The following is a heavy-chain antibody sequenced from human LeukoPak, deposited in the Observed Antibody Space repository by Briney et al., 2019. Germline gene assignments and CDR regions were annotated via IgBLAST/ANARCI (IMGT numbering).Heavy chain of an antibody. V-gene: IGHV2-5*01. D-gene: IGHD2-2*01. CDR1: GFSLSTSGVG. Sequence: SGPTLVNPTQTLTLTCTFSGFSLSTSGVGVGWIRQPPGKALEWPALIYWNDDKRYSPSLKSRLTITKDTSKNQVVLTMTNMDPVDTATYYCAQLGYCSSTSCPAAGYWGQGTLVTVSS. CDR3: AQLGYCSSTSCPAAGY. J-gene: IGHJ4*02. CDR2: IYWNDDK.